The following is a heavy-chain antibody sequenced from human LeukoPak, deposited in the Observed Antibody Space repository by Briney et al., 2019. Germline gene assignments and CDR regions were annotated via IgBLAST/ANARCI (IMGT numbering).Heavy chain of an antibody. D-gene: IGHD1-26*01. CDR3: ARDLKSVGDY. V-gene: IGHV1-18*01. Sequence: SVKVSCKASGGTFSSYAISWVRQAPGQGLEWMGWISAYNGNTNYAQKLQGRVTMTTDTSTSTAYMELRSLRSDDTAVYYCARDLKSVGDYWGQGTLVTVSS. J-gene: IGHJ4*02. CDR2: ISAYNGNT. CDR1: GGTFSSYA.